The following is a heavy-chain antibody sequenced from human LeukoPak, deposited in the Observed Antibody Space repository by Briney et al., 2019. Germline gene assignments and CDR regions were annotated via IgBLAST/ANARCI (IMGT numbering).Heavy chain of an antibody. Sequence: GGSLRLSCAASGFTFSSYSMNWVRQAPGEGLEWVSYISSSSSTIYYADSVKGRFTISRDNAKNSLYLQMNSLRAEDTAVYYCARAGDSSGYFYRNAFDIWGQGTMVTVSS. CDR2: ISSSSSTI. V-gene: IGHV3-48*04. J-gene: IGHJ3*02. D-gene: IGHD3-22*01. CDR1: GFTFSSYS. CDR3: ARAGDSSGYFYRNAFDI.